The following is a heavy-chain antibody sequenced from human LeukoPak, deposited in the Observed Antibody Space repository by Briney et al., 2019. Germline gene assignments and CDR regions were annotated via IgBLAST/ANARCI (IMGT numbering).Heavy chain of an antibody. Sequence: SETLSLTGTVSGGSISSGGYYWSWIRQHRGKGLEWIGYIYYSGSTYYTPSLKSRVTISADTSKNQFSLKLSSVTAADTAVYQCARTGAHYHAFDIWGQGPMVTVSS. CDR2: IYYSGST. J-gene: IGHJ3*02. V-gene: IGHV4-31*03. CDR1: GGSISSGGYY. D-gene: IGHD3-10*01. CDR3: ARTGAHYHAFDI.